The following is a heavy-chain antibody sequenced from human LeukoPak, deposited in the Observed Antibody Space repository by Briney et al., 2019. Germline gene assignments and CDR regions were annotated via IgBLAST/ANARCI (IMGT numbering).Heavy chain of an antibody. CDR1: GFIFSSYS. J-gene: IGHJ4*02. CDR3: ARSQDFDY. V-gene: IGHV3-48*01. CDR2: ISSSSSTT. Sequence: GGSLRLSCAASGFIFSSYSMNWVRQAPGKGLQWVSYISSSSSTTYYADSVKGRFTISRDNAKNSLYLQMNSLRAEDTAVYYCARSQDFDYWGQGTLVTVSS.